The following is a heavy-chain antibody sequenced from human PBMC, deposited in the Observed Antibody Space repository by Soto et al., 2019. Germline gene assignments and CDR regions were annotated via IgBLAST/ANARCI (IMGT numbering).Heavy chain of an antibody. CDR2: IIPMFGSA. CDR1: GGSFSSFA. J-gene: IGHJ6*02. D-gene: IGHD3-22*01. Sequence: SVKVSCKTSGGSFSSFAFSWVRQAPGQGLEWMGGIIPMFGSANYAQEFLGRVTFTADESTSTAYLELSNLTSEDTAVFYCAREEGQYYYDSSGPRYYYYGMDVWGQGTTVTVSS. CDR3: AREEGQYYYDSSGPRYYYYGMDV. V-gene: IGHV1-69*13.